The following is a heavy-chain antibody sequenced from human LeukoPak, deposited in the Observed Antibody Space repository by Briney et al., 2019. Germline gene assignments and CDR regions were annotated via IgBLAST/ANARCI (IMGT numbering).Heavy chain of an antibody. V-gene: IGHV3-33*01. CDR3: ARVDYDSSGHQVFDY. J-gene: IGHJ4*02. CDR2: IWYDGSNK. CDR1: GFTFSTYG. D-gene: IGHD3-22*01. Sequence: GGSLRLSCAASGFTFSTYGMLWVRQAPGKGLEWVALIWYDGSNKYYADSVKGRFTISRDNSKNTVYLQMNSLRAEGTAVYYCARVDYDSSGHQVFDYWGQGTLVTVSS.